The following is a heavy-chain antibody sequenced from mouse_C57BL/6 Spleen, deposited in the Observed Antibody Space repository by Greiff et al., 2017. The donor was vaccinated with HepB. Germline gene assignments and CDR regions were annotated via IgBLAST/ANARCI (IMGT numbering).Heavy chain of an antibody. Sequence: VQLQQSGAELARPGASVKMSCKASGYTFTSYTMHWVKQRPGQGLEWIGYINPSSGYTKYNQKFKDKATLTADKSSSTAYMQLSSLTSEDSAVYYCARLWNYGSSYEAYWGQGTLVTVSA. D-gene: IGHD1-1*01. CDR3: ARLWNYGSSYEAY. CDR2: INPSSGYT. J-gene: IGHJ3*01. CDR1: GYTFTSYT. V-gene: IGHV1-4*01.